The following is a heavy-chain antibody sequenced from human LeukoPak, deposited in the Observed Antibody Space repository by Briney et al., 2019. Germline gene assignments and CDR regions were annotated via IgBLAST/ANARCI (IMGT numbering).Heavy chain of an antibody. CDR2: IRYDGSNK. D-gene: IGHD1-26*01. Sequence: GGSLRLSCAASGFTFSSYGMHWVRQAPGKGLEWVAFIRYDGSNKYYADSVKGRFTISRDNSKNTLYLQMNSLRAEDTAVYYCARDIVGAAYYYYMDVWGKGTTVTVSS. V-gene: IGHV3-30*02. J-gene: IGHJ6*03. CDR1: GFTFSSYG. CDR3: ARDIVGAAYYYYMDV.